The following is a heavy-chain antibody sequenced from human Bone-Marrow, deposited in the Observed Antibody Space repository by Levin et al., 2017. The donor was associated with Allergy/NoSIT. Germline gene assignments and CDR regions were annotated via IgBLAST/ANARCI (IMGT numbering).Heavy chain of an antibody. Sequence: GASVKVSCKASGYTFTSYAMNWVRQAPGQGLEWMGWINTNTGNPTYAQGFTGRFVFSLDTSVSTAYLQISSLKAEDTAVYYCARSVTMVQGVMRDAFDIWGQGTMVTVSS. J-gene: IGHJ3*02. CDR1: GYTFTSYA. D-gene: IGHD3-10*01. CDR3: ARSVTMVQGVMRDAFDI. V-gene: IGHV7-4-1*02. CDR2: INTNTGNP.